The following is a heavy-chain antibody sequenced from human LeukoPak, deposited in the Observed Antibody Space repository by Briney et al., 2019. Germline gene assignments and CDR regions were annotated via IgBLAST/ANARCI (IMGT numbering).Heavy chain of an antibody. CDR3: ARGSLVYCGGDWYVNHMPDY. CDR2: INTNTGNP. V-gene: IGHV7-4-1*02. J-gene: IGHJ4*02. CDR1: GYTFSSYA. Sequence: ASVKVSCKASGYTFSSYAMHLVRQAPGQGPEYMGWINTNTGNPTYAQGFTGRFVFSLDTSVSTAYLQISSLKAEDTAVYYCARGSLVYCGGDWYVNHMPDYWGQGALVTVSS. D-gene: IGHD2-21*02.